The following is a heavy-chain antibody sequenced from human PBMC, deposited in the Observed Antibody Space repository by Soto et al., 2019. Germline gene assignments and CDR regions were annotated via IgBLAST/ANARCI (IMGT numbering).Heavy chain of an antibody. J-gene: IGHJ6*02. Sequence: EVQLVESGGGLVKPGGSLRLSCAASGFTCSSYSMNWVRQAPGKGLEFVSSISSSSSYIYYADSVKGRITISRDNAKNSLYLKMNGLRAEDTAVYYCARDEADTAMVSSNYYYGMDVWGQGTTVTVSS. CDR2: ISSSSSYI. D-gene: IGHD5-18*01. CDR1: GFTCSSYS. V-gene: IGHV3-21*01. CDR3: ARDEADTAMVSSNYYYGMDV.